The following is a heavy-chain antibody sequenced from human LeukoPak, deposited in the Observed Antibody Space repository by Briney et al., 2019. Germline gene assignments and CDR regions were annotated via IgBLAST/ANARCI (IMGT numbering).Heavy chain of an antibody. CDR3: ARGGDYYSSSWHRVDY. CDR2: VYYSGST. CDR1: GGSISSGDYY. J-gene: IGHJ4*02. D-gene: IGHD6-13*01. Sequence: SQTLSLTCTVSGGSISSGDYYWSWIRQPPGKGLEWIGFVYYSGSTYYNPSLKSPVSISVDTSKNQSSLKLSSVTAADTAVYYCARGGDYYSSSWHRVDYWGQGTLVTVSS. V-gene: IGHV4-30-4*08.